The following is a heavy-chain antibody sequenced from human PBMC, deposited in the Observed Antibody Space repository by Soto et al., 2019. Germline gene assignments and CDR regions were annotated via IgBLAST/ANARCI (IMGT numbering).Heavy chain of an antibody. CDR1: GGSISTDKW. Sequence: QVQLEESGPGLVKPSGTLSLTCAVSGGSISTDKWWSWVRQAPGKGLEWVGEIYHSGSTNYNPSLKSRLTISIDKSKDQFSLDVRSVTAADTAVYYCARGGRWLFDYWGQGTLVTVSS. J-gene: IGHJ4*02. V-gene: IGHV4-4*02. D-gene: IGHD5-12*01. CDR2: IYHSGST. CDR3: ARGGRWLFDY.